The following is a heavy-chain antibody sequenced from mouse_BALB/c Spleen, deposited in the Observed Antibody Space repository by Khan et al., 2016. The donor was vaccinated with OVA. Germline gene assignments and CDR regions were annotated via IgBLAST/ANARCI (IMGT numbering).Heavy chain of an antibody. CDR1: GFSLTSYG. D-gene: IGHD1-1*01. Sequence: VQLQESGPGLVAPSQSLSITCTVSGFSLTSYGVNWVRQPPGKGLEWLGVIWGDGSTNYNSTLKSRLIIRKDNSKSQVFLKLNSLQTDDTATYYCAKFTPDYDSVDYWGKGTSVTVSS. J-gene: IGHJ4*01. CDR2: IWGDGST. V-gene: IGHV2-3*01. CDR3: AKFTPDYDSVDY.